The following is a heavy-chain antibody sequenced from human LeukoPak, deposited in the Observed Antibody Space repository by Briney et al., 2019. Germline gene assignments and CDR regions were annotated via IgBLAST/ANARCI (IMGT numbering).Heavy chain of an antibody. CDR3: ARAPVRSDYGSGPFDF. CDR1: GFTVSSNY. D-gene: IGHD3-10*01. Sequence: PGGSLRLSCAASGFTVSSNYMSWVRQAPGKGLEWVSLIYNGGSTYYADSVKGRFTISRDNSKNTLHLQMNSLRAEDTAVYYCARAPVRSDYGSGPFDFWGQGTLVTVSS. J-gene: IGHJ4*02. CDR2: IYNGGST. V-gene: IGHV3-66*01.